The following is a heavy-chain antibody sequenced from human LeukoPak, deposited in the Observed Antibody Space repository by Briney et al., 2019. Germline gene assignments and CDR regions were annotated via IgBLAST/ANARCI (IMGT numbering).Heavy chain of an antibody. J-gene: IGHJ4*02. Sequence: PGGSLRLSCAASGFSFSSYEMNWVRQAPGKGLEWVSYIGSSGSTVYYADSVKGRFTISRDNSKNTLYLQMNSLRAEDTAVYYCAKGHIVVVTASHLDYWGQGTLVTVSS. CDR3: AKGHIVVVTASHLDY. CDR2: IGSSGSTV. D-gene: IGHD2-21*02. CDR1: GFSFSSYE. V-gene: IGHV3-48*03.